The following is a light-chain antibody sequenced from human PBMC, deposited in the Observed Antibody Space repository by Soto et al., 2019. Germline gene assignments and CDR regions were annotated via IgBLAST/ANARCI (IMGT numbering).Light chain of an antibody. J-gene: IGLJ1*01. CDR2: AVT. Sequence: QSALTQPASVSGSPGQSITISCTGTSSDIGGYNYVSWYQQDSGKAPKLIIYAVTDRPSGVSSRFSGSKSGNTAFLTISGLQAEDEADYYCTSYTRSSTYVFGTGTRSPS. CDR3: TSYTRSSTYV. V-gene: IGLV2-14*01. CDR1: SSDIGGYNY.